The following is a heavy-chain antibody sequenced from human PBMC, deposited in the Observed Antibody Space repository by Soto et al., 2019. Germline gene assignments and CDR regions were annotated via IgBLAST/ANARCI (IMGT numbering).Heavy chain of an antibody. V-gene: IGHV1-69*06. CDR1: GGTFSSYS. CDR3: ARALGSSGYYLNYYYYGMDV. J-gene: IGHJ6*02. CDR2: IIPIFGTA. D-gene: IGHD3-22*01. Sequence: SVKVSCKASGGTFSSYSISWVLQAPGQGLEWMGGIIPIFGTANYAQKFQGRVTITADKSTSTAYMELSSLRSEDTAVYYCARALGSSGYYLNYYYYGMDVWGQGTTVTVSS.